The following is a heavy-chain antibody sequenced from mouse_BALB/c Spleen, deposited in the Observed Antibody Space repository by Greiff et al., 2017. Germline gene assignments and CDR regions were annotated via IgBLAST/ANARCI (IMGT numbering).Heavy chain of an antibody. J-gene: IGHJ4*01. CDR1: GFTFSSYY. CDR2: INSNGGST. V-gene: IGHV5-6-2*01. Sequence: EVKLVESGGGLVKLGGSLKLSCAASGFTFSSYYMSWVRQTPEKRLELVAAINSNGGSTYYPDTVKGRFTISRDNAKNTLYLQMSSLKSEDTALYYSARSPYGGYAMDYWGQGTSVTVSS. D-gene: IGHD1-1*02. CDR3: ARSPYGGYAMDY.